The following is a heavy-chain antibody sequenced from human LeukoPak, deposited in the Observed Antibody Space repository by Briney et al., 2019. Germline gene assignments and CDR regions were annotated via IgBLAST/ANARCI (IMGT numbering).Heavy chain of an antibody. CDR1: GGSISSSSYY. V-gene: IGHV4-39*07. CDR3: ARDLSEDYYDSSGYSRSGYFDY. J-gene: IGHJ4*02. CDR2: IYYSGST. Sequence: SETLSLTYTVSGGSISSSSYYWGWSRQPPGKGLEWIGSIYYSGSTYYNPSLKSRVTISVDTSKNQFSLKLSSVTAADTAVYYCARDLSEDYYDSSGYSRSGYFDYWGQGTLVTVSS. D-gene: IGHD3-22*01.